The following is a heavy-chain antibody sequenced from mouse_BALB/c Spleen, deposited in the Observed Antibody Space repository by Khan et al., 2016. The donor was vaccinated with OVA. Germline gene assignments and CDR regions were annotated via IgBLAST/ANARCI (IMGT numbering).Heavy chain of an antibody. V-gene: IGHV6-6*02. CDR1: GFTFSNYW. CDR2: IRLKSNNYAT. Sequence: EVKLEESGGGLVQPGGTMKLSCVASGFTFSNYWMNWVRQSPEKGLEWVAEIRLKSNNYATHYAESVKGRFTISRDDSKNIVNLQMNNLRAEDTGIYYCTSYYWWGQGTLVTVSA. J-gene: IGHJ3*02. D-gene: IGHD2-1*01. CDR3: TSYYW.